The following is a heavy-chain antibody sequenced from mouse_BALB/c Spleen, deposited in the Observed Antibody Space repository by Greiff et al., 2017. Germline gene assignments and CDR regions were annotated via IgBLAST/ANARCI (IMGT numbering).Heavy chain of an antibody. CDR3: AALDQYYFDY. V-gene: IGHV1S81*02. J-gene: IGHJ2*01. CDR2: INPSNGRT. Sequence: QVQLQQPGAELVKPGASVKLSCKASGYTFTSYWMHWVKQRPGQGLEWIGEINPSNGRTNYNEKFKSKATLTVDKSSSTAYMQLSSLTSEDSAVYYCAALDQYYFDYWGQGTTLTASS. CDR1: GYTFTSYW.